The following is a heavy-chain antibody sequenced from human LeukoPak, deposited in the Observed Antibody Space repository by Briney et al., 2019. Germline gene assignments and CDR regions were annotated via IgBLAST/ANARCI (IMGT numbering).Heavy chain of an antibody. D-gene: IGHD2-8*01. CDR3: ARDVMYAFDS. CDR2: ISTNSGNT. Sequence: VASVKVSLKCFGYRFTRNGISWVRQAPGQGLEWMGWISTNSGNTNYAQNHQGRVNMTTDTYASTAYMELRSLSSDDTAVYYCARDVMYAFDSWGQGTLVTVSS. V-gene: IGHV1-18*04. CDR1: GYRFTRNG. J-gene: IGHJ5*01.